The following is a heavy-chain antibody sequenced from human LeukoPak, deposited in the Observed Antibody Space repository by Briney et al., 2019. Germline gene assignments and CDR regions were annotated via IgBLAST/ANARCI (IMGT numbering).Heavy chain of an antibody. CDR1: GGSISSYY. Sequence: SETLSLTCTVSGGSISSYYWSWIRQPAGKGLEWIGRIYTSGSTNYNPSLKSRVTMSVDTSKNQFSLELSSVTAADTAVYYCARDPYCSSSSCYTNWFDPWGQGTLVTVSS. CDR3: ARDPYCSSSSCYTNWFDP. D-gene: IGHD2-2*02. J-gene: IGHJ5*02. CDR2: IYTSGST. V-gene: IGHV4-4*07.